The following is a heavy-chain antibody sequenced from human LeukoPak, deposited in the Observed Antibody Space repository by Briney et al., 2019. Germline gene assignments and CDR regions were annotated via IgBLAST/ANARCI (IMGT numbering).Heavy chain of an antibody. CDR2: VFDSGRT. J-gene: IGHJ4*02. CDR3: TTIKRGDIFGYFDF. V-gene: IGHV4-59*11. CDR1: GGSMTTHH. D-gene: IGHD5-18*01. Sequence: SETLSLTCTVSGGSMTTHHWNWIRQTPGKGLEWIGYVFDSGRTKENPSLKSRVTLSADTSKNQLSLRLSSVTAADTAVYYCTTIKRGDIFGYFDFWGQGILVTVSS.